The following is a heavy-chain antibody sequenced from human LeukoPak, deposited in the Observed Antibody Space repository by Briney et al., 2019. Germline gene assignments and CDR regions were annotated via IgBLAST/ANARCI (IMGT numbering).Heavy chain of an antibody. J-gene: IGHJ4*02. CDR3: AVVQRTYSRGSERSYKDGRLDF. CDR1: GEDLNNYL. Sequence: AASVKVSCKSSGEDLNNYLITWVRQAPGQGLEWVGHVIPVLGRSNFAQKYQGRITITADESTNTAYMELRSLSSEDTAVYYCAVVQRTYSRGSERSYKDGRLDFWGQGTLVTVSS. D-gene: IGHD3-10*01. CDR2: VIPVLGRS. V-gene: IGHV1-69*10.